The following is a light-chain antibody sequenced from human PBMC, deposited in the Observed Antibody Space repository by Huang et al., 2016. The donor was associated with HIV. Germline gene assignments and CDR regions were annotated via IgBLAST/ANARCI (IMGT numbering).Light chain of an antibody. CDR2: GAS. Sequence: EIVMTQSPATLSVSPGERATLSCRASQSVNSDLAWDQQKPGQAPRLLMFGASTRATGIRARFRGSGSGTEFTLTISSLQSEDVAVYYCQQYNNWPLTWTFGQGTKVEIK. V-gene: IGKV3-15*01. CDR3: QQYNNWPLTWT. CDR1: QSVNSD. J-gene: IGKJ1*01.